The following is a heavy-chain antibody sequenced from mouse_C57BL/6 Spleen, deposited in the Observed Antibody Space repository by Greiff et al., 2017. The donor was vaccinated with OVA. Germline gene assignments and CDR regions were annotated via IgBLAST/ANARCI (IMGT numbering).Heavy chain of an antibody. CDR1: GFNIKDYY. D-gene: IGHD1-1*01. Sequence: VQLQQSGAELVRPGASVKLSCTASGFNIKDYYMHWVKQRPEQGLEWIGRIDPEDGDTEYAPQVPGKATMTADTSSNTAYLQLSSLTSEDAAVYYCTTQDYGSSSCYFDVWGTVTTVTVST. CDR3: TTQDYGSSSCYFDV. V-gene: IGHV14-1*01. CDR2: IDPEDGDT. J-gene: IGHJ1*03.